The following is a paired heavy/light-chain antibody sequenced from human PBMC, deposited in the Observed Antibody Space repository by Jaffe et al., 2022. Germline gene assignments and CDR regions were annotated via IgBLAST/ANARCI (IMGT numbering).Light chain of an antibody. CDR1: SGSIASNY. J-gene: IGLJ3*02. CDR3: QSYDSSNSWV. V-gene: IGLV6-57*02. Sequence: NFMLTQPHSVSESPGKTVTISCTGSSGSIASNYVQWYQQRPGSAPTTVIYEDNQRPSGVPDRFSGSIDSSSNSASLTISGLKTEDEADYYCQSYDSSNSWVFGGGTKLTVL. CDR2: EDN.
Heavy chain of an antibody. CDR3: TTESITMVQGVIMGWGY. CDR1: GFTFSNAW. D-gene: IGHD3-10*01. V-gene: IGHV3-15*01. Sequence: EVQLVESGGGLVKPGGSLRLSCAASGFTFSNAWMSWVRQAPGKGLEWVGRIKSKTDGGTTDYAAPVKGRFTISRDDSKNTLYLQMNSLKTEDTAVYYCTTESITMVQGVIMGWGYWGQGTLVTVSS. CDR2: IKSKTDGGTT. J-gene: IGHJ4*02.